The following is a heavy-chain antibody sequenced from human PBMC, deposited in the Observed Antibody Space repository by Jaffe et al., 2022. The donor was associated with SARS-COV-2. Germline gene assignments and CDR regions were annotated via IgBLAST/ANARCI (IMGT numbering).Heavy chain of an antibody. CDR2: IYYSGST. V-gene: IGHV4-39*01. J-gene: IGHJ6*03. Sequence: QLQLQESGPGLVKPSETLSLTCTVSGGSISSSSYYWGWIRQPPGKGLEWIGSIYYSGSTYYNPSLKSRVTISVDTSKNQFSLKLSSVTAADTAVYYCARQVRGYSYGKSTLVYYMDVWGKGTTVTVSS. D-gene: IGHD5-18*01. CDR1: GGSISSSSYY. CDR3: ARQVRGYSYGKSTLVYYMDV.